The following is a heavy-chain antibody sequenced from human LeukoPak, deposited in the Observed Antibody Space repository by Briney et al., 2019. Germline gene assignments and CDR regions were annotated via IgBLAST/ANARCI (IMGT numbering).Heavy chain of an antibody. Sequence: GGSLRLSCAASGFTFSRSDMVWVRQAPGKGLEWVSYISSSSSTIYYADSVKGRFTISRDNAKNSLYLQMNSLRAEDTAVYYCARGSSWGVDYWGQGTLVIVSS. V-gene: IGHV3-48*01. CDR1: GFTFSRSD. D-gene: IGHD6-13*01. CDR3: ARGSSWGVDY. J-gene: IGHJ4*02. CDR2: ISSSSSTI.